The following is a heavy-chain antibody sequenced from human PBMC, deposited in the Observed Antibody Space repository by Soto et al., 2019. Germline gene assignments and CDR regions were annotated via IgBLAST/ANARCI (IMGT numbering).Heavy chain of an antibody. D-gene: IGHD2-15*01. CDR1: GFTFSSYW. V-gene: IGHV3-74*01. Sequence: GGSLRLSCAASGFTFSSYWMHWVRQAPGKGLVWVSRINSDGSSTSYADSVKGRFTISRDNAKNTLYLQMNSLRAEDTAVYYCARDLRSAAGYCSGGSCYYYYYGMDVWGQGTTVTVSS. CDR3: ARDLRSAAGYCSGGSCYYYYYGMDV. J-gene: IGHJ6*02. CDR2: INSDGSST.